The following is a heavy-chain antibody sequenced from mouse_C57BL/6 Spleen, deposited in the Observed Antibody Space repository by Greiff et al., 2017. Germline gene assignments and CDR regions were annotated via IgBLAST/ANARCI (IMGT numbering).Heavy chain of an antibody. J-gene: IGHJ1*03. CDR1: GYTFTGYW. V-gene: IGHV1-9*01. CDR2: ILPGSGST. CDR3: AREGDYGNYGKYFDV. Sequence: QVQLQQSGAELMKPGASVKLSCKATGYTFTGYWIEWVKQRPGHGLEWIGEILPGSGSTNYNEKFKGKATFTADTSSNTAYMQLSSLTTEDSAIYYCAREGDYGNYGKYFDVWGTGTTVTVSS. D-gene: IGHD2-1*01.